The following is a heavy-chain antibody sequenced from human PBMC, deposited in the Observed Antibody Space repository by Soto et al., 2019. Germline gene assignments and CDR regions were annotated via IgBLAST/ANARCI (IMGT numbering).Heavy chain of an antibody. CDR3: ARATWNPTLGTGLIDY. J-gene: IGHJ4*02. CDR1: GASISSTNW. D-gene: IGHD1-1*01. V-gene: IGHV4-4*02. Sequence: QVQLQESGPGLVEPSGTLSLTCAVSGASISSTNWWTWVRQPPGKGLECIGEVAHSGDTKDTPPLKRRVTISRDTSKNQCSLNLNSVTAADTAIYSCARATWNPTLGTGLIDYWSQGTLVTVAS. CDR2: VAHSGDT.